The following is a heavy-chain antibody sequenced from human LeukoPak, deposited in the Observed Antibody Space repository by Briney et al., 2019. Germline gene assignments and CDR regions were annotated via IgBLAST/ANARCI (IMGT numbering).Heavy chain of an antibody. CDR3: ARGYRSGYSYPYYFDY. D-gene: IGHD5-18*01. V-gene: IGHV1-8*01. CDR2: MNPNSGNT. CDR1: GYTFTSYD. J-gene: IGHJ4*02. Sequence: ASVKVSCKASGYTFTSYDINWVRQATGQGLEWMGWMNPNSGNTGYAQKFQGRVTMTRNTSISTAYMELSSLRSEDTAVYYCARGYRSGYSYPYYFDYWGQGTLVTVSS.